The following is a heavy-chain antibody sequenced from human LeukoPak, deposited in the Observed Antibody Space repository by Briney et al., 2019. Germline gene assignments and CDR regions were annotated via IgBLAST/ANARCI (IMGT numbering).Heavy chain of an antibody. CDR1: GVSINTCCYY. CDR2: KYYSGST. D-gene: IGHD3-3*01. CDR3: ARARYYDFWSGHRYYFDY. V-gene: IGHV4-61*01. Sequence: SETLSLTCAISGVSINTCCYYWSWIRQPPGKGLEWIGYKYYSGSTRYNSSLRSRLTISLDTSKNQFSLRLSSVTAADTAVYYCARARYYDFWSGHRYYFDYWGQGTLVTVSS. J-gene: IGHJ4*02.